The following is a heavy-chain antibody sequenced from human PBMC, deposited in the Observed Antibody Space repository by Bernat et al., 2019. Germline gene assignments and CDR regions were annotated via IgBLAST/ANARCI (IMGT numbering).Heavy chain of an antibody. V-gene: IGHV4-39*01. Sequence: QLQLQESAPGLVKPSETLSLTCTVSGGSISSSSYYWGWIRQPPGKGREWIGNIYYSGSTSYNPSLKSRVTISVDTSKNRLSLKLSSVTDADTAVYDCASPVLPYYDSSGYYYAFDIWGQGTMVTVSS. D-gene: IGHD3-22*01. CDR3: ASPVLPYYDSSGYYYAFDI. CDR2: IYYSGST. CDR1: GGSISSSSYY. J-gene: IGHJ3*02.